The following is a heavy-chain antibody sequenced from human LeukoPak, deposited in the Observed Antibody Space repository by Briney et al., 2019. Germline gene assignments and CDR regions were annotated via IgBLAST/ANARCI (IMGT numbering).Heavy chain of an antibody. V-gene: IGHV3-53*01. Sequence: GGSLRLSCAASGFTFSSNYMNWVRQAPGKGLEWVSVIYSDGNTYYTDSVKGRFTISRDNSKNTLYLQMNSLRAEDTAVYYCARDRRLLYFGELFHDAFDIWGQGTMVTVSS. CDR1: GFTFSSNY. CDR2: IYSDGNT. J-gene: IGHJ3*02. CDR3: ARDRRLLYFGELFHDAFDI. D-gene: IGHD3-10*01.